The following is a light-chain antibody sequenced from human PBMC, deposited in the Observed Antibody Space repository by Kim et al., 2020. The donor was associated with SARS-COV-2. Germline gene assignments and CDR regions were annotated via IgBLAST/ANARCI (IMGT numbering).Light chain of an antibody. CDR2: AAS. CDR3: QKYNGAPWT. V-gene: IGKV1-27*01. J-gene: IGKJ1*01. Sequence: SESVGDRVTITCRASQGISKELACYQQKPGNAPKILIFAASAVQSGVPTRFSGSGSGTDFTLTISSLQPEDVATYYCQKYNGAPWTFGQGTKLEI. CDR1: QGISKE.